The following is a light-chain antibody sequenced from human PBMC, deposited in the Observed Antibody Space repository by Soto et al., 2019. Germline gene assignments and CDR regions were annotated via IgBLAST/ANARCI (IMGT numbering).Light chain of an antibody. CDR2: EVS. V-gene: IGLV2-14*01. CDR3: SSYTGSSTLLYV. Sequence: QSALTQPASVSGSPGQSITISCTGTSSDIGAYNYVSWYRQHPGQAPELMICEVSNRPSGVSNRFSGSKSGNTASLTISGLQAEDEADYYCSSYTGSSTLLYVFGTGTKLTVL. CDR1: SSDIGAYNY. J-gene: IGLJ1*01.